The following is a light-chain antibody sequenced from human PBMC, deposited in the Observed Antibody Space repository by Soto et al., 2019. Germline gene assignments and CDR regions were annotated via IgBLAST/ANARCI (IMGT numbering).Light chain of an antibody. CDR1: QSFRGL. V-gene: IGKV3-11*01. CDR2: DAY. J-gene: IGKJ5*01. Sequence: EVVLTQSPVTLSLSPGERATLSCRASQSFRGLLAWYQQKHGQAPRLLIYDAYNRDTGIPPRFSGSGSGTDFTLPISSLEPEDSQVYYCQQRHMWPITFGQGTRLEIK. CDR3: QQRHMWPIT.